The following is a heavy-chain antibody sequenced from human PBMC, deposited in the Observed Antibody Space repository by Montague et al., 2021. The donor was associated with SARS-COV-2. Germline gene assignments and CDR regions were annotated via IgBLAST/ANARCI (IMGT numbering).Heavy chain of an antibody. CDR3: ASLLLWFGDVYGMDV. D-gene: IGHD3-10*01. V-gene: IGHV3-20*04. J-gene: IGHJ6*02. CDR1: GFTFGDYG. Sequence: SLRLSCAASGFTFGDYGMSWARQAPGKGLEWASGINWNGGSTGYADSVKGRFTISRDNAKNSLYLQMNSLRAEDTALYYCASLLLWFGDVYGMDVWGQGTTVTVSS. CDR2: INWNGGST.